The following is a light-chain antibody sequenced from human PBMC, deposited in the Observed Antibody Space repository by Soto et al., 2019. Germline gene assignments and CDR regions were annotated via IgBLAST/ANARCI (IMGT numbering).Light chain of an antibody. CDR2: GAF. CDR3: QQYKNWPPLT. CDR1: QSVSYN. V-gene: IGKV3-15*01. Sequence: EIVMTQSPATLSVSPGETATLSCRASQSVSYNLAWYQQKPGQGPRLLIYGAFTRATGIPARFSGSGSGTDVTLTISSLQSEDFAVYYCQQYKNWPPLTFGGGTKGEIK. J-gene: IGKJ4*01.